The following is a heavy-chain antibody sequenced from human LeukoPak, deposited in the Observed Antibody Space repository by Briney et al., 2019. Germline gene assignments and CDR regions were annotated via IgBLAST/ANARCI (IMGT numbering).Heavy chain of an antibody. CDR2: INPNSGGT. CDR1: GYTFTGYY. Sequence: ASVKVSCKSSGYTFTGYYMHWVRQAPGQGLEWMGWINPNSGGTNYAQKFQGRVTMTRDTSISTAYMELSRLRSDDTAVYYCARDSGAARPTDYWGQGTVVTVSS. D-gene: IGHD6-6*01. CDR3: ARDSGAARPTDY. J-gene: IGHJ4*02. V-gene: IGHV1-2*02.